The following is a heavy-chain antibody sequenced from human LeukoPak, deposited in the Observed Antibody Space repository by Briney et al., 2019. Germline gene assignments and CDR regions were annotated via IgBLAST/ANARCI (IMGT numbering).Heavy chain of an antibody. D-gene: IGHD2-2*01. Sequence: GGSLRLSCAASGFTFDDYAMHWVRQAPGKGLEWVSGISWNSGSIGYADSVKGRFTISRDNAKNSLYLQMNSLRAEDMALYYCAKEGVSSRAFDIWGQGTMVTVSS. J-gene: IGHJ3*02. CDR3: AKEGVSSRAFDI. CDR2: ISWNSGSI. V-gene: IGHV3-9*03. CDR1: GFTFDDYA.